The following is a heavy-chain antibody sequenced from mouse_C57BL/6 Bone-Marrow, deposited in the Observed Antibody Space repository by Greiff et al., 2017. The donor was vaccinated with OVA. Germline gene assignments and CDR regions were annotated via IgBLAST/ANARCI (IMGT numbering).Heavy chain of an antibody. CDR3: ARWWVLRWYFDV. J-gene: IGHJ1*03. CDR1: GYTFTSYG. Sequence: QVQLKQSGAELARPGASVKLSCKASGYTFTSYGISWVKQRTGQGLEWIGEIYPRSGNTYYNEKFKGKATLTADKSYSTAYMELRSLTSEDSAGSFCARWWVLRWYFDVWGTGTTVTVSS. CDR2: IYPRSGNT. D-gene: IGHD1-1*01. V-gene: IGHV1-81*01.